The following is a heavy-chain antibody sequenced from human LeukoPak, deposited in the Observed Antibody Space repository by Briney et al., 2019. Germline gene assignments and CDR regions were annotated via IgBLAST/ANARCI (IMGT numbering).Heavy chain of an antibody. CDR1: GGSISSSSYY. Sequence: PSETLSLTCPVSGGSISSSSYYWSWIRQPPGKGLEWIGEINHSGSTNYNPSLKSRVTISVDTSKNQFSLKLSSVTAADTAVYYCARQIAVAGMNYFDYWGQGTLVTVSS. CDR2: INHSGST. CDR3: ARQIAVAGMNYFDY. D-gene: IGHD6-19*01. V-gene: IGHV4-39*01. J-gene: IGHJ4*02.